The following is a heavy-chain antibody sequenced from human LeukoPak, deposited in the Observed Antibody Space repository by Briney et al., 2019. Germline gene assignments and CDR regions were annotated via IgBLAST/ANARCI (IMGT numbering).Heavy chain of an antibody. CDR2: IYTSGST. J-gene: IGHJ6*03. D-gene: IGHD6-13*01. CDR1: GGSISSGSYY. CDR3: ARDFAAAGPQPCADYYMDV. Sequence: SETLSLTCTVSGGSISSGSYYWRWIRQPAGKGLEWIGRIYTSGSTNYNPSLKSRVTIAVDTSKNQFSLKLSSVTAADTAVYYSARDFAAAGPQPCADYYMDVWGKGTTVTVSS. V-gene: IGHV4-61*02.